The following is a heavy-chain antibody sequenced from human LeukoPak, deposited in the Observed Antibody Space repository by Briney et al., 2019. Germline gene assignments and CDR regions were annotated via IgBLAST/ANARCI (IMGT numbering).Heavy chain of an antibody. J-gene: IGHJ1*01. CDR3: ARSDSNCVGAASAEYFQH. CDR2: INQDGSEK. Sequence: GGSLRLSCAASGFTFSSYWMSWVRQAPGKGLEWVANINQDGSEKYYVDSVKGRFTISRDNAKNSLYLQMNSLRAEDTAVYYCARSDSNCVGAASAEYFQHWVQGNLVTVSS. D-gene: IGHD4-11*01. V-gene: IGHV3-7*01. CDR1: GFTFSSYW.